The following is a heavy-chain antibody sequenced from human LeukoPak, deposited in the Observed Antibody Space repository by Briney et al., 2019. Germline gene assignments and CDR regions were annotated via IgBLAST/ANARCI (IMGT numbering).Heavy chain of an antibody. Sequence: GGSLRLSCAASGFTFSSYAMSWVRQAPGKGLEWVSAISGSGGSTYYADSMKGRFTISRDNAKNSVYLQMDSLRVEDTAAYYCTRDYRGKDVWGRGTTVTVSS. D-gene: IGHD3-16*02. CDR1: GFTFSSYA. V-gene: IGHV3-23*01. CDR3: TRDYRGKDV. J-gene: IGHJ6*02. CDR2: ISGSGGST.